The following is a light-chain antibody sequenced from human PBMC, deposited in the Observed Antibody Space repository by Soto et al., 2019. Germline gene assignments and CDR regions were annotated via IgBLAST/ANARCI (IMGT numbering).Light chain of an antibody. CDR3: QQYNSYSWT. CDR1: QTISNW. Sequence: DIQMTQSPSILSASVGDRLTITCRASQTISNWLAWYQQKPGKAPKLLIYDASTLESGVPSRFSGSGSGTEFTLTISSLQPDDFATYYCQQYNSYSWTFGQGTKVDIK. J-gene: IGKJ1*01. CDR2: DAS. V-gene: IGKV1-5*01.